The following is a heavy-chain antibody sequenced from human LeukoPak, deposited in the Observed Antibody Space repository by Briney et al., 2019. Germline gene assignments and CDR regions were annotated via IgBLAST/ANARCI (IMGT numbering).Heavy chain of an antibody. Sequence: ASVKVSCKASGYTFTSYYMHWVRQAPGQGLEWMGIINPSGGSTSYAQKFQGRVTMTRDTSTSTVYMELSSLRSEDTAVYYCAGDISRIAAAGNCPLGYWGQGTLVTVSS. CDR2: INPSGGST. CDR1: GYTFTSYY. V-gene: IGHV1-46*01. J-gene: IGHJ4*02. CDR3: AGDISRIAAAGNCPLGY. D-gene: IGHD6-13*01.